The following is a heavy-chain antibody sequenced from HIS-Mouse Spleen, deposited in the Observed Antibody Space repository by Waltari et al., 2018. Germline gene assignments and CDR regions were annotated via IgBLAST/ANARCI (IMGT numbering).Heavy chain of an antibody. Sequence: QVQLVQSGAEVKKPGASVKVSCKASGYTFTGYYMHWVRQAPGQGLAWMGWIKPNSGGTNYAQKFQGRVTMTRDTSISTAYMELSRLRSDDTAVYYCARDSAGSVTRRLSRGMDVWGQGTTVTVSS. D-gene: IGHD4-17*01. CDR1: GYTFTGYY. J-gene: IGHJ6*02. V-gene: IGHV1-2*02. CDR3: ARDSAGSVTRRLSRGMDV. CDR2: IKPNSGGT.